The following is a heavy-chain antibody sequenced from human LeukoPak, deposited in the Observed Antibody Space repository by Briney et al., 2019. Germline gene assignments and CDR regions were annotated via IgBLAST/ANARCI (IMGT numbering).Heavy chain of an antibody. Sequence: SETLSLTCTVSGGSISSYYWSWIRQPPGKGLEWIGYIYYSGSTNYNPSLKSRVTISVDTSKNQFSLKLSSVTAADTAVYYCARSNYYDSSGVFDYWGQGTLVTVSS. CDR3: ARSNYYDSSGVFDY. D-gene: IGHD3-22*01. CDR1: GGSISSYY. J-gene: IGHJ4*02. CDR2: IYYSGST. V-gene: IGHV4-59*01.